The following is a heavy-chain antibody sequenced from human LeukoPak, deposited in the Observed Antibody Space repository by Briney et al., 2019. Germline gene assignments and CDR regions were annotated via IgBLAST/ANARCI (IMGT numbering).Heavy chain of an antibody. CDR3: AKVAVSGWYSGGNFDY. D-gene: IGHD6-19*01. CDR2: INPGNGGI. V-gene: IGHV1-2*02. J-gene: IGHJ4*02. Sequence: ASVKVSCKASGYNFIGYYIHWVRQAPGQGLEWVGWINPGNGGISYAQKFQGRVTMTRDTSINTAYMDLNSLTSDDTAVYYCAKVAVSGWYSGGNFDYWGQGTLVTVSS. CDR1: GYNFIGYY.